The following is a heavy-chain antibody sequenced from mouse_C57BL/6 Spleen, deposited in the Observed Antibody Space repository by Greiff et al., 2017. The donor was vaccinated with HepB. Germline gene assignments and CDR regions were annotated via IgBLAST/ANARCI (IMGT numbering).Heavy chain of an antibody. CDR2: IHPNSGST. Sequence: VQLQQPGAELVKPGASVKLSCKASDYTFTSYWMHWVKQRPGQGLEWIGMIHPNSGSTNYNEKFKSKATLTVDKSSSTAYMQLSSLTSEDSAVYYCARLSTMVTRYAMDYWGQGTSVTVSS. J-gene: IGHJ4*01. CDR3: ARLSTMVTRYAMDY. V-gene: IGHV1-64*01. D-gene: IGHD2-2*01. CDR1: DYTFTSYW.